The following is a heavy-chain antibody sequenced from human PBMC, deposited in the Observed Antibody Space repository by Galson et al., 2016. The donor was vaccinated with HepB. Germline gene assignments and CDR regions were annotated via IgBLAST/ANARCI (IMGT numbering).Heavy chain of an antibody. D-gene: IGHD2-21*01. CDR2: LSYDGSN. CDR3: AREAETSGHCGDFDI. V-gene: IGHV3-30*14. Sequence: SLRLSCALSGLSFGNHIIHWIRQAPGKGLEWVAALSYDGSNYYVESVKGRFTVSGDDSRNTVDLQMNNLKTDDTAIYFCAREAETSGHCGDFDIWGQGTMVTVSA. J-gene: IGHJ3*02. CDR1: GLSFGNHI.